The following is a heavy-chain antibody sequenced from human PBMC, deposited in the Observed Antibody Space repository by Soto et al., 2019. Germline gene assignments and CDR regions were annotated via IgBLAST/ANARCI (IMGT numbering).Heavy chain of an antibody. Sequence: EVQLVESGGGLVQPGGSLRLSCAASGITVSTSYMSWVRQAPGKGLEWVSLTYSGGATYYADSVKGRFSISRDNFNNTVYLQMNSLRAEDTAMYYCATSLLWFGELRSRGQGTLVTVSS. V-gene: IGHV3-66*01. J-gene: IGHJ4*02. D-gene: IGHD3-10*01. CDR1: GITVSTSY. CDR3: ATSLLWFGELRS. CDR2: TYSGGAT.